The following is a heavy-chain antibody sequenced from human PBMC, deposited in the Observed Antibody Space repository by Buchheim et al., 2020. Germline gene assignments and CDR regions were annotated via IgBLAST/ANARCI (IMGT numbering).Heavy chain of an antibody. D-gene: IGHD4-17*01. CDR1: GFTFSDYY. Sequence: QVQLVESGGGLVKPGGSLRLSCAASGFTFSDYYMSWIRQAPGKGLEWVSYISSSGSTIYYADSVKGRFTISRDNAKNSLYLQMNSLRAEDTAVYYCARVAHGDYGGKKGGHPRDNRLVKGWFDPWGQGTL. CDR2: ISSSGSTI. CDR3: ARVAHGDYGGKKGGHPRDNRLVKGWFDP. J-gene: IGHJ5*02. V-gene: IGHV3-11*01.